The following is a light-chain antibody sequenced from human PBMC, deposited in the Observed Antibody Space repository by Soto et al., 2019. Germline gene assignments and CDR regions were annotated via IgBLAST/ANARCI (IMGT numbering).Light chain of an antibody. Sequence: DIPMTQSPSTLSASVGDRVTITCRASQSIRSWLAWYQQEPGKAPKLLISDASSLQSGVPSRFSGRGSGTEFTHTISSLQPDDFATYYCQQYNTYSSWTFGQGTQVEIK. CDR3: QQYNTYSSWT. V-gene: IGKV1-5*01. CDR2: DAS. CDR1: QSIRSW. J-gene: IGKJ1*01.